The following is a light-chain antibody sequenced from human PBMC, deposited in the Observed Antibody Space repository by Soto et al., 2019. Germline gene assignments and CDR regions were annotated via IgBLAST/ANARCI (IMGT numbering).Light chain of an antibody. J-gene: IGKJ3*01. V-gene: IGKV3-11*01. CDR2: DAS. CDR1: QSVSSY. Sequence: EIVLTQSPATLSLSPGERATLSCRASQSVSSYLAWYQQKPGQAPRLLIYDASNRATGIPARFSGSGSGTDFNLTISCLEPEDFAVDYCQQRSNWPPLFTFGPGTKVDIK. CDR3: QQRSNWPPLFT.